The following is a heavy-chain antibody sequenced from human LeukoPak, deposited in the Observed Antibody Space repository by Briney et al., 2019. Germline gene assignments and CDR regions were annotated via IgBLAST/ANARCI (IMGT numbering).Heavy chain of an antibody. V-gene: IGHV1-18*01. D-gene: IGHD2-2*01. CDR3: ARPAKGAYYYYYMDV. Sequence: ASVKVSCKASDYTLLTYGITWVRQAPGQGLEWMGLISTYNGNTHYAQKLQGRVTMTTDTSTRTAYMELRSLTSNDTGIYYCARPAKGAYYYYYMDVWGRGTTVAVSS. CDR2: ISTYNGNT. J-gene: IGHJ6*03. CDR1: DYTLLTYG.